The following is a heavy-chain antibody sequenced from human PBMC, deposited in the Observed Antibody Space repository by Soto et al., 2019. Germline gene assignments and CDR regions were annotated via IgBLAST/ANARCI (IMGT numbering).Heavy chain of an antibody. CDR2: TIPMFDTA. CDR3: ARVRCGGDCYVLDY. Sequence: QVQLVQSGAEVKKPGSSVKVSCKASGDTFSNSPISWVRQAPGQGLEWMGVTIPMFDTADYAQQFQGRVTITADKSTSTAYMELSSLRSEDTAVYYCARVRCGGDCYVLDYWGQGTLVTVSS. D-gene: IGHD2-21*02. V-gene: IGHV1-69*06. CDR1: GDTFSNSP. J-gene: IGHJ4*02.